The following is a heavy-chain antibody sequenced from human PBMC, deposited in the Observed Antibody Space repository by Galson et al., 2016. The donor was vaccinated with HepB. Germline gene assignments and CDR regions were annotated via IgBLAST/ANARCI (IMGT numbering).Heavy chain of an antibody. CDR1: GDSISSANAF. CDR2: IHYNGST. D-gene: IGHD2-15*01. Sequence: TLSLTCTVSGDSISSANAFWSWIRHHPGKGLQWIGYIHYNGSTSSTPSLKNRITMSIDPSKNQFSLKVSSETATDTAVYFCARLGHCSGVSCYPDSPFYYYGMDVWGPGTTVTVSS. J-gene: IGHJ6*02. CDR3: ARLGHCSGVSCYPDSPFYYYGMDV. V-gene: IGHV4-30-4*08.